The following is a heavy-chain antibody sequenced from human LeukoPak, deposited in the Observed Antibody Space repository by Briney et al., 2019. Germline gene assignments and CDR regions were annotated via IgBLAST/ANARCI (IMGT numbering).Heavy chain of an antibody. CDR3: ARESATSSFSFES. V-gene: IGHV3-21*01. CDR1: GFDFSSYT. CDR2: ISASSAFI. Sequence: GGSLRLSCAASGFDFSSYTMNWVRQAPGKGLKWVSSISASSAFIHYTDSVKGRFTVSRDNAKSSLFLQMDRLSVEDTAIYYCARESATSSFSFESWGQGVLVPVSS. J-gene: IGHJ4*02. D-gene: IGHD5-12*01.